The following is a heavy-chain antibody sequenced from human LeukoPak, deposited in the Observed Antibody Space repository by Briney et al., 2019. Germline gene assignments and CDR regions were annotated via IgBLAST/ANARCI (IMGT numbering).Heavy chain of an antibody. CDR1: GFTFSSYW. V-gene: IGHV3-23*01. CDR3: ANANLGYCSSTSCAQDY. CDR2: ISGSGGST. Sequence: GGSLRLSCAASGFTFSSYWMHWVRQAPGKGLEWVSAISGSGGSTYYADSVKGRFTISRDNSKNTLYLQMNSLRAEDTAVYYCANANLGYCSSTSCAQDYWGQGTLVTVSS. D-gene: IGHD2-2*01. J-gene: IGHJ4*02.